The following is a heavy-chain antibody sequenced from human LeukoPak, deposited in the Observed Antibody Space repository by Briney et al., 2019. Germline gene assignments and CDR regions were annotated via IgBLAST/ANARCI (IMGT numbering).Heavy chain of an antibody. CDR2: ISSSSSYI. D-gene: IGHD3-3*01. Sequence: GGSLRLSCAASGFTFSSYSMNWVRQAPGKGLEWVSSISSSSSYIYYADSVKGRFTISRDNAKNSLYLQMNSLRAEDTAVYYCARPLRESGYFYFDYWGQGTLVTVSS. V-gene: IGHV3-21*01. CDR3: ARPLRESGYFYFDY. CDR1: GFTFSSYS. J-gene: IGHJ4*02.